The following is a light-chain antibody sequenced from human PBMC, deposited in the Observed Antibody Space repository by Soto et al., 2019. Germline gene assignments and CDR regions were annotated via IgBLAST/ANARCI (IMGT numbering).Light chain of an antibody. CDR1: NSNIGNNN. CDR3: AAWDDSLSGRI. J-gene: IGLJ2*01. Sequence: QSVLIQPPSASGTPGQRVTISCSGSNSNIGNNNVYWYQQLPGTAPKLLIYKNNQRPSGVPDRFSGSRSGTSASQAISGLRSEDESDYYCAAWDDSLSGRIFGGGTKVTVL. V-gene: IGLV1-47*01. CDR2: KNN.